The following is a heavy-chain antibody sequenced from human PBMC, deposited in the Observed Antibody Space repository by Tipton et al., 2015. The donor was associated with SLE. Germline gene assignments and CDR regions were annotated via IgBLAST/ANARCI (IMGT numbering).Heavy chain of an antibody. CDR1: GGSISSGSYY. CDR3: ASLGDRGGVVT. V-gene: IGHV4-61*02. Sequence: LRLSCTVSGGSISSGSYYWSWIRQPAGKGLEWIGRIYTSGSAHYNASLKSRLTISVDTSKNQFSLTLSSVTAADTAVYYCASLGDRGGVVTWGQGTLVTVSS. D-gene: IGHD3-3*01. CDR2: IYTSGSA. J-gene: IGHJ4*02.